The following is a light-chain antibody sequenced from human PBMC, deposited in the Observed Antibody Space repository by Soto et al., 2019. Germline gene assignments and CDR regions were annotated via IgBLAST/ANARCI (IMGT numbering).Light chain of an antibody. CDR2: KVS. Sequence: DVVMTQSPLSLPVTLGQPASISCRSSQSLVSSNGNTFLIWFQQRPGQSPRRLIYKVSNRHSAVPDRFTCMGSGTDFTLEISRVEAEDVGVYSCMQATHWPWTFGQGTKVEIK. J-gene: IGKJ1*01. CDR3: MQATHWPWT. CDR1: QSLVSSNGNTF. V-gene: IGKV2-30*01.